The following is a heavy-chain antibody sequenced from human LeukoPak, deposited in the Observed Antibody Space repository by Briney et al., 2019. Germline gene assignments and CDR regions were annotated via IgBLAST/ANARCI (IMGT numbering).Heavy chain of an antibody. J-gene: IGHJ4*02. Sequence: SETLSLTCTVSGGSISSDYWSWIRQPAGKGLEWIGRIYTSGSTNYNPSLKSRVTMSLDTSKNQFSLKLSSVTAADTAVYYCATAGYCSGGRCHAYFDYWGQGTLVTVSS. CDR3: ATAGYCSGGRCHAYFDY. D-gene: IGHD2-15*01. V-gene: IGHV4-4*07. CDR1: GGSISSDY. CDR2: IYTSGST.